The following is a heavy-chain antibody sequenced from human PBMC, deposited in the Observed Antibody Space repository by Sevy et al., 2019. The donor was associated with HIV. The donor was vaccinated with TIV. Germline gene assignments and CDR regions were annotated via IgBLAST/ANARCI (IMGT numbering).Heavy chain of an antibody. CDR3: TTVGFPHWGSEAFDI. Sequence: GGCLRLSCAASGFTFNIIYMSCVRQSPGKGLEWVGRMKSKIDGGTIDYAAPVKDRFTMSRDDSKNTLYLQMNSLKADDTAVYYCTTVGFPHWGSEAFDIWGQGTMVTVSS. CDR1: GFTFNIIY. D-gene: IGHD3-16*01. CDR2: MKSKIDGGTI. V-gene: IGHV3-15*01. J-gene: IGHJ3*02.